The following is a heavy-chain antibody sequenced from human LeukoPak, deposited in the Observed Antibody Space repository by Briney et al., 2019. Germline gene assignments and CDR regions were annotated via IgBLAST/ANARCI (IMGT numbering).Heavy chain of an antibody. V-gene: IGHV3-48*03. CDR1: GFTVSSNY. Sequence: LAGGSLRLYCAASGFTVSSNYMSWVRQAPGKGLEWVSYISSSGSTIYYADSVKGRFTISRDNAKNSLYLQMNSLRAEDTAVYYCAELGITMIGGVWGKGTTVTISS. CDR3: AELGITMIGGV. CDR2: ISSSGSTI. J-gene: IGHJ6*04. D-gene: IGHD3-10*02.